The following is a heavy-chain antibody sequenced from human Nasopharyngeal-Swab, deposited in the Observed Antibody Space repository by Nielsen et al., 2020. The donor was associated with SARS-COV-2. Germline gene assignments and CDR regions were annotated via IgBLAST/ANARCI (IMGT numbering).Heavy chain of an antibody. CDR2: IIPILGIA. D-gene: IGHD6-19*01. J-gene: IGHJ6*02. Sequence: SVKVSCKASGGTFSSYAISWVRQAPGQGLEWMGRIIPILGIANYAQKFQGRVTITADKSMSTAYMELSSLRSEDTAVYYCARIAVAGLGYYYYGMDVWGQGTTVTVSS. CDR3: ARIAVAGLGYYYYGMDV. CDR1: GGTFSSYA. V-gene: IGHV1-69*04.